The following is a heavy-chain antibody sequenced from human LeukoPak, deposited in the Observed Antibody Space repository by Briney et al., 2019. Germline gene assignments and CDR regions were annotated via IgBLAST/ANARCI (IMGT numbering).Heavy chain of an antibody. D-gene: IGHD6-13*01. Sequence: SETLSLTCTVSGGSFSSSGYYWGWIRQPPGKGLEWIASIYYSGNTCYNPSLKSRVTISTNTSKNQFSLKLSSVTAADTAFYYCARRCQAGMAAAGGVDYWGRGTLVTVSS. V-gene: IGHV4-39*01. J-gene: IGHJ4*02. CDR3: ARRCQAGMAAAGGVDY. CDR1: GGSFSSSGYY. CDR2: IYYSGNT.